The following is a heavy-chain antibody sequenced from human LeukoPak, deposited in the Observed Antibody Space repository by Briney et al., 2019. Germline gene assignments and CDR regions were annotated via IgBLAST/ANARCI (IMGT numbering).Heavy chain of an antibody. J-gene: IGHJ4*02. Sequence: GASVKVSCKASGYTFTGYYMHWVRQAPGQGLEWMGWINPNSGGTNYAQKFQGRVTMTRDTSISTAHMELSRLRSDDTAVYYCAREALSYGSGSQGVDYWGQGTLVTVSS. CDR2: INPNSGGT. D-gene: IGHD3-10*01. V-gene: IGHV1-2*02. CDR3: AREALSYGSGSQGVDY. CDR1: GYTFTGYY.